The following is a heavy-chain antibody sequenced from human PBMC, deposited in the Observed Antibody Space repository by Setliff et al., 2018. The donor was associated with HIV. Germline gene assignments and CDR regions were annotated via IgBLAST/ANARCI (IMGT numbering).Heavy chain of an antibody. CDR2: INTNTGNP. CDR1: GYTFNNYA. V-gene: IGHV7-4-1*02. Sequence: ASVKVSCKSSGYTFNNYAMNWVRQAPGQGLELMGWINTNTGNPTYAQGFTGRFVFSLDTSVSTAYLQISSLKAEDTAVYFCARDLKRPNSNFWGGYPIPFDSWGQGTLVTVSS. CDR3: ARDLKRPNSNFWGGYPIPFDS. D-gene: IGHD3-3*01. J-gene: IGHJ4*02.